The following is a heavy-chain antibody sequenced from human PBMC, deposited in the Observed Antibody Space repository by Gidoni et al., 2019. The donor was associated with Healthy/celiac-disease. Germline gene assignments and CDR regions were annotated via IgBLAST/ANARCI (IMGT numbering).Heavy chain of an antibody. V-gene: IGHV4-34*01. Sequence: QVQLQQWGAGLLKPSETLSLTCAVYGGSFSGYYWSWIRQPPGKGLEWSGEINHSRSTNYNPSLKSRVTISVDTSKNQFSLKLSSVTAADTAVYYCARLSRLLLSDYWGQGTLVTVSS. D-gene: IGHD2-15*01. CDR2: INHSRST. CDR1: GGSFSGYY. CDR3: ARLSRLLLSDY. J-gene: IGHJ4*02.